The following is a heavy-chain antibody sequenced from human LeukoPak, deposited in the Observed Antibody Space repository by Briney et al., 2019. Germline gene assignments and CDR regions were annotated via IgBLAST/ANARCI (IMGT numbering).Heavy chain of an antibody. CDR1: GYTFTGYY. D-gene: IGHD3-10*01. CDR2: INPNSGGT. Sequence: ASVKVSCKASGYTFTGYYMHWVRQAPGQGLEWMGWINPNSGGTNYAQKFQGRVTMTRDTSISTAYMELSRLRSDDTAVYYCAREMAGWYGENWFDPWGQGTLVTVSS. CDR3: AREMAGWYGENWFDP. V-gene: IGHV1-2*02. J-gene: IGHJ5*02.